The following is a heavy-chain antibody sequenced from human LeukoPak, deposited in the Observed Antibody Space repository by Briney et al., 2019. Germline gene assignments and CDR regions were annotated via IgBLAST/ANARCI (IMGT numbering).Heavy chain of an antibody. CDR2: ISWNSGSI. D-gene: IGHD6-13*01. CDR3: AKGGIAAAQYYYYYMDV. V-gene: IGHV3-9*01. J-gene: IGHJ6*03. CDR1: GFTFDDYA. Sequence: PGRSLRLSCAASGFTFDDYAMHWVRQAPGKGLEWVSGISWNSGSIGYADSVKGRFTISRDNAKNSLYLQMNSLRAEDTALYYCAKGGIAAAQYYYYYMDVWGKGTTVTVSS.